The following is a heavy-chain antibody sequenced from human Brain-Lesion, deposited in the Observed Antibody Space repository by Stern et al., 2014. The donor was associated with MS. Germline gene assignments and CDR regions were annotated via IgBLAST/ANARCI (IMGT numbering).Heavy chain of an antibody. D-gene: IGHD3-22*01. Sequence: VQLVESGGGLVQPGGSLRLSCAASGVTFSSSWMSWVRQAPGKGLEWGANIKQDGSEKYYLGSVKGRFIISRDNAKNSLYLQMHSLRAEDTAVYYCARRQGGYFDTTGHDYWGQGTLVTGSS. V-gene: IGHV3-7*01. CDR1: GVTFSSSW. CDR3: ARRQGGYFDTTGHDY. J-gene: IGHJ4*02. CDR2: IKQDGSEK.